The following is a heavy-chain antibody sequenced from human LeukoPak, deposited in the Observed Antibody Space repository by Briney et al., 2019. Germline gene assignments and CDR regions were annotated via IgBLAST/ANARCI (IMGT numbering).Heavy chain of an antibody. CDR3: ARYCNGVNCYSGYDY. CDR2: IYRDGSS. CDR1: GLSVSSNY. J-gene: IGHJ4*02. Sequence: GGSLRLSCVASGLSVSSNYMSWVRQAPGKGLEWVSVIYRDGSSYYAESVKGRFTISRDNSKNTLYIQMNSLRAEDMAVYYCARYCNGVNCYSGYDYWGQGTLVTVSS. D-gene: IGHD2-15*01. V-gene: IGHV3-66*01.